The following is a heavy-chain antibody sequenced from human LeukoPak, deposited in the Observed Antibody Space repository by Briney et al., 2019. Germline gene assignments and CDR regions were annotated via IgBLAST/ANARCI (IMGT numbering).Heavy chain of an antibody. J-gene: IGHJ4*02. CDR1: GFIFTNYA. CDR3: ARDDGVRGGY. Sequence: GGSRRLSCVASGFIFTNYAMNWVRQAPGKGLEWVSAISGSGGSTYYADSVKGRFTISRDNSKNTLYLQMNSLRAEDTAVYYCARDDGVRGGYWGQGTLVTVSS. D-gene: IGHD1-1*01. V-gene: IGHV3-23*01. CDR2: ISGSGGST.